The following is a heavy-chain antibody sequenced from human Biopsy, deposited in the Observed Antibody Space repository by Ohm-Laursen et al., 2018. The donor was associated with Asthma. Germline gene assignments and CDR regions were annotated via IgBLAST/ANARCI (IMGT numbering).Heavy chain of an antibody. CDR1: GYTFNSVA. Sequence: ASVKVSCKTSGYTFNSVAVMWVRQAPGQGLEWMGCINTNSGTPTYVQGFSGRFVFSLDPSVTTAYLQIDSLRSEDTGVYYCTRAGSTFVADYWGQGTLVTVSS. CDR2: INTNSGTP. D-gene: IGHD5-12*01. J-gene: IGHJ4*01. CDR3: TRAGSTFVADY. V-gene: IGHV7-4-1*01.